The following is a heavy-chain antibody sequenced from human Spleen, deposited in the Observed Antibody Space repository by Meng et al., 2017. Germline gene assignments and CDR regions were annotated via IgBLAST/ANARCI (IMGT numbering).Heavy chain of an antibody. J-gene: IGHJ4*02. V-gene: IGHV3-23*01. CDR1: GFTVSSDY. CDR2: IGGSGGST. Sequence: GESLKISCAASGFTVSSDYMSWVHHAPGKGLEWVSYIGGSGGSTYYADSVKGRFTITRDNSRNLVHLQMDSLRAEDTAEYYCTKYLDLYDMCYYSNHAFHLWGQGTLVTVSS. D-gene: IGHD3-10*01. CDR3: TKYLDLYDMCYYSNHAFHL.